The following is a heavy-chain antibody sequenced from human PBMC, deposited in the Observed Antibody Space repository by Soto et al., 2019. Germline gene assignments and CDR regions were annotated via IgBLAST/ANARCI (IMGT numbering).Heavy chain of an antibody. V-gene: IGHV4-4*07. D-gene: IGHD5-12*01. CDR3: AREGSYSAYNFAHGIQLWSFDF. Sequence: SETLSLTCTVSGGSINTFYWSLVRQPAGKGLEWIGRIFSSGSTSFNPSLESRVAMSVDTSKNHFSLNLSSVTAADMAVYYCAREGSYSAYNFAHGIQLWSFDFWGQGALVTVSS. CDR1: GGSINTFY. J-gene: IGHJ4*02. CDR2: IFSSGST.